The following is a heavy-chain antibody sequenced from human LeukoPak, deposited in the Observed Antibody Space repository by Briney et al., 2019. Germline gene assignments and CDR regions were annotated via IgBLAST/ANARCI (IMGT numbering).Heavy chain of an antibody. CDR3: ATEPIAVATETRGGHDY. CDR2: VSGSGRAM. D-gene: IGHD6-19*01. Sequence: AGTLSLSCEASGFSFSDYYMSWIGQGQGKGPEWLAYVSGSGRAMFYEDSVKGRFTISRVNARSSLFLEINSLRAEDTAVYYCATEPIAVATETRGGHDYWGQGTLVTVSS. CDR1: GFSFSDYY. V-gene: IGHV3-11*01. J-gene: IGHJ4*02.